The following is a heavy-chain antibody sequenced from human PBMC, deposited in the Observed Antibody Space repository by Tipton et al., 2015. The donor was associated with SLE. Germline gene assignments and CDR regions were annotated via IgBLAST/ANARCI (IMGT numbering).Heavy chain of an antibody. J-gene: IGHJ4*02. Sequence: TLSLTCTVSGGSISSGGYYWSWIRQHPGKGLEWIGYIYYSGSTNYNPSLKSRVTMSVDTSKNQFSLKLSSVTAADTAVYYCARGISARGVIIIYYFDYWGQGTLVTVSS. D-gene: IGHD3-10*01. CDR2: IYYSGST. V-gene: IGHV4-31*03. CDR3: ARGISARGVIIIYYFDY. CDR1: GGSISSGGYY.